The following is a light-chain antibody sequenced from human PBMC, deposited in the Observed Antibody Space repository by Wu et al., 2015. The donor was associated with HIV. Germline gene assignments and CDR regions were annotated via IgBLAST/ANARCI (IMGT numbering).Light chain of an antibody. J-gene: IGKJ5*01. CDR3: QQYGDFPVT. Sequence: EIVLTQSPGTLSLSPGQRATLSCKSSQTVSASYLAWYQQRSGQPPKLVLYGASRRATDIPDRFGGSGSGTDFALTISELQDEDFGLYYCQQYGDFPVTFGQGTRLE. V-gene: IGKV3-20*01. CDR2: GAS. CDR1: QTVSASY.